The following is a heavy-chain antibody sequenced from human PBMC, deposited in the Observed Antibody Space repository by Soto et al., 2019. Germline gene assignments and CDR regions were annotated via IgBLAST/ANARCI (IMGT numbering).Heavy chain of an antibody. Sequence: QVQLVQSGAEVKKPGASVRVSCKASGYTFSGYDINWVRQATGQGLEWMGWVSPDSGSTGYAVISQGRVTMTWDRSTTTAYMDLSSLTSEDSAVYYCARATELRYVEWSVYRGGNYAMDVWGQGTTVTVSS. V-gene: IGHV1-8*01. D-gene: IGHD3-3*01. CDR3: ARATELRYVEWSVYRGGNYAMDV. CDR1: GYTFSGYD. CDR2: VSPDSGST. J-gene: IGHJ6*02.